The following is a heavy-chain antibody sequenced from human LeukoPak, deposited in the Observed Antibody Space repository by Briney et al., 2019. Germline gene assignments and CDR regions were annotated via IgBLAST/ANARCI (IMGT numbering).Heavy chain of an antibody. D-gene: IGHD3-22*01. J-gene: IGHJ4*02. CDR1: GFTFSSYA. CDR3: AKHSHDGSAPYYEVQLDY. CDR2: ISGSGGST. Sequence: GGSLRLSCAASGFTFSSYAMSWVRQAPGKGLEWVSAISGSGGSTYYADSVKGRFTISRDNSKNTLYLQMNSLRAEDTAIYYCAKHSHDGSAPYYEVQLDYWGQGTLVTVSS. V-gene: IGHV3-23*01.